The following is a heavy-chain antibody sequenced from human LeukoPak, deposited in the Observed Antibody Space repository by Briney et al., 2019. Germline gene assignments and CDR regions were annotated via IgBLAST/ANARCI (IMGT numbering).Heavy chain of an antibody. V-gene: IGHV4-39*06. CDR1: GGSISSSSYY. CDR3: ARSERKKGYSYGPNFFDY. CDR2: IYYSGST. J-gene: IGHJ4*02. Sequence: SETLSLTCTVSGGSISSSSYYWGWIRQPPGKGLEWIGSIYYSGSTYYNPSLKSGVTISVDTSTNQFPLKLSSVTAADTAVYYCARSERKKGYSYGPNFFDYWGQGTLVTVSS. D-gene: IGHD5-18*01.